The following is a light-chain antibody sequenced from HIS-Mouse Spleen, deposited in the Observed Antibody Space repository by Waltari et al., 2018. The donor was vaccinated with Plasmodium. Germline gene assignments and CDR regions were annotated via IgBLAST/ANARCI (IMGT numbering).Light chain of an antibody. J-gene: IGKJ3*01. CDR2: GAS. CDR3: QQYNNWSFT. CDR1: QSVSSD. V-gene: IGKV3-15*01. Sequence: EIVMTQSPATLSVSPGERAPLTGRASQSVSSDLAWYQQKPGQAPKLLIYGASTRATGVPARFSGSGSGTEFTLTISSLQSEDFAVYYCQQYNNWSFTFGPGTKVEIK.